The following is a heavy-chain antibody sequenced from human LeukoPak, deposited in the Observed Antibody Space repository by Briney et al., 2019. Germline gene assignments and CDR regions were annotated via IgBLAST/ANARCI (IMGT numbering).Heavy chain of an antibody. CDR1: GGSISSSSYY. J-gene: IGHJ4*02. Sequence: SETLSLTCTVSGGSISSSSYYWGWIRQPPGKGLEWIGSIYYSGSTYYNPSLKSRVTISVDTSKNQFSLKLSSVTAADTAVYYCARRGCSSGWYEYYFDYWGQGTLVTVSS. CDR2: IYYSGST. CDR3: ARRGCSSGWYEYYFDY. D-gene: IGHD6-19*01. V-gene: IGHV4-39*01.